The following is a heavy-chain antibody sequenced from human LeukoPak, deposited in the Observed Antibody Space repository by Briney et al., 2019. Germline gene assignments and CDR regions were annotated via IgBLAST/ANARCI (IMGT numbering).Heavy chain of an antibody. CDR2: INSDGSST. D-gene: IGHD6-19*01. CDR1: GFTFSSYW. V-gene: IGHV3-74*01. Sequence: GGSLSLSCAASGFTFSSYWMHWVRQAPGKGLVWVSRINSDGSSTSYADSVKGRFTISRDNAKNTLYLQMNSLRAEDTAVYYCARVSSGWYSDYFDYWGQGTLVTVSS. J-gene: IGHJ4*02. CDR3: ARVSSGWYSDYFDY.